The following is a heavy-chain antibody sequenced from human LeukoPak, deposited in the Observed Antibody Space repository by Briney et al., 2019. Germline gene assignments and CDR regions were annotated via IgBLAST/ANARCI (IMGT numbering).Heavy chain of an antibody. D-gene: IGHD2-2*01. CDR1: GFTFSSYA. CDR2: ISRSGGDT. Sequence: GGSLRLSCAASGFTFSSYAMTWVRQAPGKGLEWVSAISRSGGDTEYADSVKRRFTISRDNSKNTLYMQMNSLRAEDAAVYYCAKCGTTCYANAFYIWGQGTMVTVSS. J-gene: IGHJ3*02. V-gene: IGHV3-23*01. CDR3: AKCGTTCYANAFYI.